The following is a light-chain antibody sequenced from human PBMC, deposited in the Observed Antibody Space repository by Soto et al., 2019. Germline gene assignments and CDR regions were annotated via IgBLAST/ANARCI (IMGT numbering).Light chain of an antibody. V-gene: IGKV2-29*03. CDR3: MQGEHFPPT. CDR1: QSLLNSDGKTY. CDR2: GVS. Sequence: DIVMTQTPLSLSVTPGQPASISCKSSQSLLNSDGKTYLCWYLQKPGQPPQLLIYGVSNRFSGVPDRFSGSGSGTDFTLRISRVETEDVGFYHCMQGEHFPPTFGQGTKLEIK. J-gene: IGKJ2*01.